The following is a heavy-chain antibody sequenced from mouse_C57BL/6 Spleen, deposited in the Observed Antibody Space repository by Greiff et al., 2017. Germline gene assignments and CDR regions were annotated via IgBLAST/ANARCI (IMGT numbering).Heavy chain of an antibody. J-gene: IGHJ2*01. Sequence: QVHVKQSGAELARPGASVKLSCKASGYTFTSYGISWVKQRTGQGLEWIGGIYPRSGNTYYNEKFKGKATLTADKSSSTAYMELRSLTSEDSAVYFCARPYGKDLDYWGQGTTLTVSS. CDR3: ARPYGKDLDY. CDR1: GYTFTSYG. D-gene: IGHD2-1*01. V-gene: IGHV1-81*01. CDR2: IYPRSGNT.